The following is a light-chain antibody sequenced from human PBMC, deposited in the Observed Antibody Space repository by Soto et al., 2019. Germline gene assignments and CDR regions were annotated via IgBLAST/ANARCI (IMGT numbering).Light chain of an antibody. CDR3: QQYYSPPWT. CDR2: WAS. J-gene: IGKJ1*01. CDR1: QSVLYSSNNKDY. Sequence: DIVMTQSPDSLAVSLGERATINCKSSQSVLYSSNNKDYLAWYQQKLGQPPKLLIYWASTRESGVPDRFSGSGSGTDFTLNISSLQAEDVAVYYCQQYYSPPWTFRQGPKVQIK. V-gene: IGKV4-1*01.